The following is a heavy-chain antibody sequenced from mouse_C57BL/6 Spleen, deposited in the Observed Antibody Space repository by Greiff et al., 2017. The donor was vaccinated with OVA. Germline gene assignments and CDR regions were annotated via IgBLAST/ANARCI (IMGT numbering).Heavy chain of an antibody. D-gene: IGHD1-1*01. V-gene: IGHV1-59*01. CDR1: GYTFTSYW. Sequence: QVQLQQPGAELVRPGTSVKLSCKASGYTFTSYWMHWVKQRPGQGLEWIGVIDPSDSYTNYNQKFKGKATLTVDTSSSTAYMQLSSLTSEDSAVYYCAGGSSIYYAMDYWGQGTSVTVSS. J-gene: IGHJ4*01. CDR3: AGGSSIYYAMDY. CDR2: IDPSDSYT.